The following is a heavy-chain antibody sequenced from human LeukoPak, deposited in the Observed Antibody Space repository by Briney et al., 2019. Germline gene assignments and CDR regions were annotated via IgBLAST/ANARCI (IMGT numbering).Heavy chain of an antibody. CDR1: GGSISSGYY. D-gene: IGHD3-10*01. CDR2: IYHSGST. Sequence: SQTLSLTCTVSGGSISSGYYWGWIRQPPGKGLEWIGSIYHSGSTYYNPSLKSRVTISVDTSKNQFSLKLSSVTAADTAVYYCARDSHGVIMVRGVNWFDPWGQGTLVTVSS. CDR3: ARDSHGVIMVRGVNWFDP. V-gene: IGHV4-38-2*02. J-gene: IGHJ5*02.